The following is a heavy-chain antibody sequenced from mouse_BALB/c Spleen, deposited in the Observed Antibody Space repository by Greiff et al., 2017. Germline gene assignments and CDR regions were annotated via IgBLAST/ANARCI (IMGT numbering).Heavy chain of an antibody. CDR3: ARLHYYYAMDY. Sequence: DVQLVESGGGLVQPGGSLKLSCAASGFTFSSYTMSWVRQTPEKRLEWVAYISNGGGSTYYPDTVKGRFTISRDNAKNTLYLQMSSLKSEDTAMYYCARLHYYYAMDYWGQGTSVTVSS. CDR2: ISNGGGST. D-gene: IGHD1-2*01. V-gene: IGHV5-12-2*01. J-gene: IGHJ4*01. CDR1: GFTFSSYT.